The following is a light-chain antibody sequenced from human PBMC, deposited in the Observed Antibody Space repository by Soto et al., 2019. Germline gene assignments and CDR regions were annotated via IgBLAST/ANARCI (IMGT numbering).Light chain of an antibody. V-gene: IGKV3-20*01. CDR1: QSVRSGA. CDR3: HQYADSPHT. CDR2: GAS. J-gene: IGKJ2*01. Sequence: EIGLTQSPGTLSLSPGEGATLSCRASQSVRSGALAWYQQKPGQAPRLLIYGASSMATDIPDRFSGSGSGTHFTLTISRLEPEDFAVYYCHQYADSPHTFGQGTKLEIK.